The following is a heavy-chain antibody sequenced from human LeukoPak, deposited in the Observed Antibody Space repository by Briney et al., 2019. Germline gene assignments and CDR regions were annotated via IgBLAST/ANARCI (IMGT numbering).Heavy chain of an antibody. CDR2: VNPNGGGT. J-gene: IGHJ4*02. Sequence: GASVKVSCKASGYTFTRYYMHWLRQAPGQGLEWMGWVNPNGGGTSYAQKFQGRVTMTSDTSISTGYMELSRLRSDDTAIYYCVRGARDGNNFEGYDYWGQGTLVTVSS. D-gene: IGHD5-24*01. V-gene: IGHV1-2*02. CDR3: VRGARDGNNFEGYDY. CDR1: GYTFTRYY.